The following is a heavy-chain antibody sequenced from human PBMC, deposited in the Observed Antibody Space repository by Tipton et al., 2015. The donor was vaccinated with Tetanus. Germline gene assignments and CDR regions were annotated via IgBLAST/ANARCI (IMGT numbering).Heavy chain of an antibody. J-gene: IGHJ4*02. D-gene: IGHD3-22*01. V-gene: IGHV4-61*05. CDR3: AKVVGWGDYFDS. CDR1: GASISSNTYY. Sequence: GLVKPSETLSLTCTVSGASISSNTYYWGWIRQPPGKGLEWIGHIFHSGSTNYNPSLKSRVTMSIDTSERQFSLKLTSVTSADTAVYYCAKVVGWGDYFDSWGQGILVTVSS. CDR2: IFHSGST.